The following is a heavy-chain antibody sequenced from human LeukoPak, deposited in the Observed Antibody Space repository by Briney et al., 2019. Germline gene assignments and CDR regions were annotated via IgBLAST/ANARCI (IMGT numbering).Heavy chain of an antibody. Sequence: GGTLRLSCAASGLAFTNSWMSWVRQTPGEGLKWVANVKQDGSEKYYVDSVKGRFTISRDNAKNSLYLQMDSLRAEDTAVYYCARDLYCSTTSCYVRNYFDYWGQGTLVTASS. D-gene: IGHD2-2*01. CDR2: VKQDGSEK. V-gene: IGHV3-7*01. CDR1: GLAFTNSW. CDR3: ARDLYCSTTSCYVRNYFDY. J-gene: IGHJ4*02.